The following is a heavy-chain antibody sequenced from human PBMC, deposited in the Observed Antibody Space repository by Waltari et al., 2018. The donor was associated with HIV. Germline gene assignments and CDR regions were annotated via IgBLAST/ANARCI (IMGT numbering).Heavy chain of an antibody. CDR1: GYTFPGYY. Sequence: VQPVQSGAEVKKPGASVKVSCKASGYTFPGYYMHWVLQAPGQGLEWMGWINPNRGGTNYAQKFQGRVTMTRDTAISTAYMELSRQRADDPAVYYGARGTTDAYYYDTSGYWSWGQGTLVTVSS. J-gene: IGHJ5*02. V-gene: IGHV1-2*02. CDR2: INPNRGGT. CDR3: ARGTTDAYYYDTSGYWS. D-gene: IGHD3-22*01.